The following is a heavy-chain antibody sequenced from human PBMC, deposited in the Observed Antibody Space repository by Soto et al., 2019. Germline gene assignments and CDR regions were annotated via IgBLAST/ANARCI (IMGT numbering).Heavy chain of an antibody. V-gene: IGHV4-39*01. Sequence: SETLSLTCTVSGGSISSSSYYWGWIRQPPGKGLEWIGSIYYSGSTYYNPSLKSRVTISVDTSKNQFSLKLSSVTAADTAVYYCATPLPGIAAAGTLDYYYYYGMDVWGQGTTVTVSS. D-gene: IGHD6-13*01. CDR1: GGSISSSSYY. J-gene: IGHJ6*02. CDR3: ATPLPGIAAAGTLDYYYYYGMDV. CDR2: IYYSGST.